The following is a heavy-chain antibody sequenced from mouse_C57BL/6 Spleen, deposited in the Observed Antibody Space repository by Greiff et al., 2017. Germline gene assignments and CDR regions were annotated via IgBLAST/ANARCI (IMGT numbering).Heavy chain of an antibody. D-gene: IGHD2-5*01. CDR2: FHPYNDDT. Sequence: QVQLQQSGAELVKPGASVKMSCKASGYTFTTYPIEWMKQNHGKSLEWIGNFHPYNDDTKYNEKFKGKATLTVEKSSSTVYLDLSRLTSDDSAVYYCARNDYSNSRWYFDVWGTGTTVTVSS. J-gene: IGHJ1*03. V-gene: IGHV1-47*01. CDR1: GYTFTTYP. CDR3: ARNDYSNSRWYFDV.